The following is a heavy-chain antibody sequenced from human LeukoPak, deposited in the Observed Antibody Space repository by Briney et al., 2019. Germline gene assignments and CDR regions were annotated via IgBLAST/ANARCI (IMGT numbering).Heavy chain of an antibody. CDR2: INPDSGGA. J-gene: IGHJ4*02. D-gene: IGHD1-26*01. V-gene: IGHV1-2*02. CDR1: GYTFTGYY. CDR3: ARLSRSCSTFDY. Sequence: ASVKVSCKASGYTFTGYYIHWVRQAPGQGLEWMGWINPDSGGANFAQKFQGRVTLTRDTSISTAYMELSRLISDDTAVYYCARLSRSCSTFDYWGQGTLVTVSS.